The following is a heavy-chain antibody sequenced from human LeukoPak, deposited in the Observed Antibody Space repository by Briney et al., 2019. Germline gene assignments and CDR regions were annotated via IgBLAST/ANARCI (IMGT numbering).Heavy chain of an antibody. CDR2: IIPIFGTA. CDR3: ARARYGDYDFDY. D-gene: IGHD4-17*01. CDR1: GGTFSSYA. J-gene: IGHJ4*02. Sequence: ASVKVSCKASGGTFSSYAISWVRQAPGQGLEWMGGIIPIFGTANYAQKFQGRVTITTDESTSTAYMELSSLRSEDTAVYYCARARYGDYDFDYWGQGTLVTVSS. V-gene: IGHV1-69*05.